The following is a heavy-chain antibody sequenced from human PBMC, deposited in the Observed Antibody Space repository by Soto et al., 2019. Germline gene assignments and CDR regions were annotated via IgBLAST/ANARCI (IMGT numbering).Heavy chain of an antibody. CDR3: ARGTPSPLIVRSSRGPWFDP. CDR2: MYYGGRT. CDR1: GGSISSYY. J-gene: IGHJ5*02. Sequence: TLSLTCTVSGGSISSYYWSWIRQPPGKGLEWIGYMYYGGRTNYNPSLKSRVTISVDTSKMQVSLKLSSVTAADTAVYFCARGTPSPLIVRSSRGPWFDPWGQGTLVTVSS. D-gene: IGHD2-15*01. V-gene: IGHV4-59*08.